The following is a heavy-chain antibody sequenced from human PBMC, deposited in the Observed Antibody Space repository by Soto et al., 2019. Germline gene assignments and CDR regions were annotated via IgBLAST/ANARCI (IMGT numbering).Heavy chain of an antibody. Sequence: LLPLSLSWAVEEGSFRDYCGSRIRQPPVNGLEWIGEITHSGSSNYNPSRKSRVTISVDTSKNQFSLKLSSVTAADTAVYYCARERIGYGSGGSCSSNAFDIWGQGTMVTVSS. CDR3: ARERIGYGSGGSCSSNAFDI. CDR2: ITHSGSS. D-gene: IGHD2-15*01. CDR1: EGSFRDYC. V-gene: IGHV4-34*01. J-gene: IGHJ3*02.